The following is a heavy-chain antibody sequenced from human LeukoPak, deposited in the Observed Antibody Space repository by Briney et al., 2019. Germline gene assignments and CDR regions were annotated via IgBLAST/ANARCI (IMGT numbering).Heavy chain of an antibody. J-gene: IGHJ4*02. V-gene: IGHV1-69*04. D-gene: IGHD5-18*01. CDR2: IIPILGIA. Sequence: ASVKVSRKASGGTFSSYAISWVRQAPGQGLEWMGRIIPILGIANYAQKFQGRVTITADKSTSTAYMELSSLRSEDTAVYYCARNGATALFDYWGQGTLVTVSS. CDR1: GGTFSSYA. CDR3: ARNGATALFDY.